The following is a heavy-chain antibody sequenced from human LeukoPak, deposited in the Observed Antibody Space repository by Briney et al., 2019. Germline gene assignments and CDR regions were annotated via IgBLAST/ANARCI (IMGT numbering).Heavy chain of an antibody. CDR2: INPNSGGT. V-gene: IGHV1-2*02. CDR1: GYTFTGYY. D-gene: IGHD5-24*01. J-gene: IGHJ4*02. CDR3: ARDQGRGWLQSNPDY. Sequence: PLASVKVSCKASGYTFTGYYMHWVRQAPGQGLEWMGWINPNSGGTNYAQKFQGRVTMTRDTSISTAYMELSRLRSDDTAVYYCARDQGRGWLQSNPDYWGQGTLVTVSS.